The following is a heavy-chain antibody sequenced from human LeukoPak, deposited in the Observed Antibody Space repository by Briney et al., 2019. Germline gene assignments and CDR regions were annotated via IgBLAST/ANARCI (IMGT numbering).Heavy chain of an antibody. CDR2: INHSGST. CDR1: GGSFSGYY. V-gene: IGHV4-34*01. CDR3: ARGASLYYDFWSGYYPAYFGY. D-gene: IGHD3-3*01. Sequence: SETLSLTCAVYGGSFSGYYWSWIRQPPGKGLEWIGEINHSGSTNYNPSLKSRVTISVDTSKNQFSLKLSSVTAADTAVYYCARGASLYYDFWSGYYPAYFGYWGQGTLVTVSS. J-gene: IGHJ4*02.